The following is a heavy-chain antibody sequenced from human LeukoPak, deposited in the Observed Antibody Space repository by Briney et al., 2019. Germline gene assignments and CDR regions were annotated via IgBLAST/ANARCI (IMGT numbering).Heavy chain of an antibody. J-gene: IGHJ4*02. Sequence: GRSLRLSCAVSGFTFDDYAMHWVRQAPGKGLEWVSGISWNSGSIGYADSVKGRFTISRDNAKNSLYLQMNSLRAEDTALYYCAKGREWELQYYFDYWGQGTLVTVSS. V-gene: IGHV3-9*01. CDR3: AKGREWELQYYFDY. D-gene: IGHD1-26*01. CDR1: GFTFDDYA. CDR2: ISWNSGSI.